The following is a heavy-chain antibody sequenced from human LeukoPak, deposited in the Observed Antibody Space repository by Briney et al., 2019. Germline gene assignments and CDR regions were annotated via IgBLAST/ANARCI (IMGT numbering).Heavy chain of an antibody. D-gene: IGHD3-10*02. Sequence: GGSMRLSCAAYGFTFDTYAMHWVRQAPGKGLEWVAVMSFDGIHIYYADSVKGRFTISRVNSKNTLYLQMHSLRGEDTSIYYRARCSGYDMDVWGQGTTVTVSS. J-gene: IGHJ6*02. CDR1: GFTFDTYA. CDR2: MSFDGIHI. V-gene: IGHV3-30-3*01. CDR3: ARCSGYDMDV.